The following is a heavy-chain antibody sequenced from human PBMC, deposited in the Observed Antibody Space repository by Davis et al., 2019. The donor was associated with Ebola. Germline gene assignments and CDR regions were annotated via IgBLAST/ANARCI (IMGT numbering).Heavy chain of an antibody. V-gene: IGHV3-11*06. CDR1: GFTFSDYV. CDR2: ISNGLTYT. Sequence: GGSLRPSCAASGFTFSDYVMNWIRQTPGKGLEWVSYISNGLTYTNYADSVKGRFTISRDDANKSLYLQMNSLRAEDTAVYYCARSGGASHFDYWGHGTLVTVSS. CDR3: ARSGGASHFDY. D-gene: IGHD1-26*01. J-gene: IGHJ4*01.